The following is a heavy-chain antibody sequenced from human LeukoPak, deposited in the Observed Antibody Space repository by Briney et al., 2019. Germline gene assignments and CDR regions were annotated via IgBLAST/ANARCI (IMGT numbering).Heavy chain of an antibody. Sequence: GASVKVSCKASGGTFSSYAISWVRQAPGQGLEWMGGIIPIFGTANYAQKFQGRVTITMDESTSTAYMELSSLRSEDTAVYYCARDIAAAGPFDYWGQGTLVTVSS. J-gene: IGHJ4*02. V-gene: IGHV1-69*05. D-gene: IGHD6-13*01. CDR3: ARDIAAAGPFDY. CDR2: IIPIFGTA. CDR1: GGTFSSYA.